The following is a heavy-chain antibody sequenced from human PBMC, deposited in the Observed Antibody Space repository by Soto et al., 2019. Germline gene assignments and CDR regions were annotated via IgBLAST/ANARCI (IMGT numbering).Heavy chain of an antibody. CDR3: VRDSQLQYEGCALDV. CDR1: GFTFSRYA. V-gene: IGHV3-30*04. J-gene: IGHJ3*01. D-gene: IGHD1-1*01. Sequence: QVKLVESGGDVVQPEMSLRLSCVASGFTFSRYAFHWVRQAPGKGLEWLAVSSQDGKFRSYGESVRDRFTISRDNSINTFFLPMRSLRTEDPAIYYCVRDSQLQYEGCALDVWGRGTQVRVSS. CDR2: SSQDGKFR.